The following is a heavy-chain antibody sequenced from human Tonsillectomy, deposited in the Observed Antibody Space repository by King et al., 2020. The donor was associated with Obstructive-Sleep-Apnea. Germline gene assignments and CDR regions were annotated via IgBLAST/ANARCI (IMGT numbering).Heavy chain of an antibody. J-gene: IGHJ5*02. Sequence: VQLVQSGAEVKKPGESLKISCKGSGYSFTKYWIAWVRQTPGKGLEWMGIIYPGDSDTRYSPSFQGQVTISADNSLTTAYLQWSSLKASDTAMYYFARQTDIVTGVNWSDPCGPGTLVTVSP. CDR1: GYSFTKYW. CDR3: ARQTDIVTGVNWSDP. CDR2: IYPGDSDT. V-gene: IGHV5-51*01. D-gene: IGHD3-9*01.